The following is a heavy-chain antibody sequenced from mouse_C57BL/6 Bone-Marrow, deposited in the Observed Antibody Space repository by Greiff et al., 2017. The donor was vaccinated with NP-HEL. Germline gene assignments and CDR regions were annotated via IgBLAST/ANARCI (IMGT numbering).Heavy chain of an antibody. CDR3: AIHEAFNYEYGQAWFAY. CDR2: FYPGSGSI. CDR1: GYTFTEYT. D-gene: IGHD2-4*01. Sequence: QVQLQQSGAELVKPGASVKLSCKASGYTFTEYTIHWVKQRSGQGLEWIGWFYPGSGSIKYNEKFKDKATLTADKSSSTVYMGLSRLPSEDSAFYFCAIHEAFNYEYGQAWFAYWGQGTLVTVSA. J-gene: IGHJ3*01. V-gene: IGHV1-62-2*01.